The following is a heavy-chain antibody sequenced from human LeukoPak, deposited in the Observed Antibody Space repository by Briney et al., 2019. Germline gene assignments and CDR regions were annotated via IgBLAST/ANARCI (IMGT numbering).Heavy chain of an antibody. CDR3: ARVLSGSYGGIWFDP. CDR2: ISAYNGNT. Sequence: EASVKVSCKASGYTFTSYGISWVRQAPGQGLEWMGWISAYNGNTNYAQKLQGRVTMTTDTSTSTAYMELRSLRSDDTAVYYCARVLSGSYGGIWFDPWGQGTLVTVSS. J-gene: IGHJ5*02. V-gene: IGHV1-18*01. CDR1: GYTFTSYG. D-gene: IGHD1-26*01.